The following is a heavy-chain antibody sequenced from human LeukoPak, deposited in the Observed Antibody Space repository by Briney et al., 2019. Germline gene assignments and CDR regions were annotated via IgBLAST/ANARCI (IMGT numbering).Heavy chain of an antibody. J-gene: IGHJ5*02. V-gene: IGHV6-1*01. Sequence: SQTLSLTCVISGDSVSSNSAVWNWIRQSPSRGLEWLGRTYYRSKWYNDYAVSVKSRITINSDTSKNQFFLQLNSVTPEDTAVYYCARGGDGYNFYNWFDPWGQGTLVIVSS. CDR1: GDSVSSNSAV. CDR3: ARGGDGYNFYNWFDP. CDR2: TYYRSKWYN. D-gene: IGHD5-24*01.